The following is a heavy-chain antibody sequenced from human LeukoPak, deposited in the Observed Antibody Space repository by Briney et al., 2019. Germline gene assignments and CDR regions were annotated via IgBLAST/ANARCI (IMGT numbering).Heavy chain of an antibody. D-gene: IGHD1-1*01. CDR1: GDSVSSGTYY. Sequence: SETLSLTCIVSGDSVSSGTYYWTWLRQPAGKGLEWIGRIHTSGNTNYSPFLKSRVTISRDTSKNQFSLRLTSVTVADTAVYYCVRDWNGDYFDYWGQGTLVTVSS. CDR2: IHTSGNT. J-gene: IGHJ4*02. CDR3: VRDWNGDYFDY. V-gene: IGHV4-61*02.